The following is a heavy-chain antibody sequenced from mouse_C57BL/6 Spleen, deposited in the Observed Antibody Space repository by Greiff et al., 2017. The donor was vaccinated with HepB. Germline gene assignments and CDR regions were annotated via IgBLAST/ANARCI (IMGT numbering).Heavy chain of an antibody. J-gene: IGHJ3*01. Sequence: QVQLQQPGAELVRPGSSVKLSCKASGYTFTSYWMDWVKQRPGQGLEWIGNIYPSDSETHYNQKFKDKATLTVDKSSSTAYMQLSSLTSEDSAVYYCAREGYGSSYGFAYWGQGTLVTVSA. CDR1: GYTFTSYW. CDR2: IYPSDSET. CDR3: AREGYGSSYGFAY. D-gene: IGHD1-1*01. V-gene: IGHV1-61*01.